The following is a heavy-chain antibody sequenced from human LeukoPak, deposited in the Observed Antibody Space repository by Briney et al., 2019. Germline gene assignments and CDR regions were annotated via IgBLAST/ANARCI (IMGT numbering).Heavy chain of an antibody. D-gene: IGHD5-12*01. Sequence: GGSLRLSCAASNFTFSSYAMSWVRQAPGKGPEWVSTISGSGDITFYADSVKGRFAISRANSKNTLLLQMNSLRAEDTAIYYCAKVPRYSGYDPYFDHWGQGTLVTVSS. V-gene: IGHV3-23*01. CDR2: ISGSGDIT. J-gene: IGHJ4*02. CDR1: NFTFSSYA. CDR3: AKVPRYSGYDPYFDH.